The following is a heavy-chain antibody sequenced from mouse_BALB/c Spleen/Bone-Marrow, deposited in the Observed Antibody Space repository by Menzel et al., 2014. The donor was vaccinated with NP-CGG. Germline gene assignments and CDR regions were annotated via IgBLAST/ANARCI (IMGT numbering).Heavy chain of an antibody. CDR2: IHPNSGNT. CDR1: GYTFTSTW. CDR3: TRDGVGDAMDY. J-gene: IGHJ4*01. Sequence: QVQLQQSGSVLVRPGDSVKLSCKASGYTFTSTWIHWAKQRPGQGLEWIGEIHPNSGNTKYNEKLKGKATLTADTSSSTAYVDLSSLTSEDSAVYYCTRDGVGDAMDYWGQGTSVTVSS. D-gene: IGHD2-3*01. V-gene: IGHV1S130*01.